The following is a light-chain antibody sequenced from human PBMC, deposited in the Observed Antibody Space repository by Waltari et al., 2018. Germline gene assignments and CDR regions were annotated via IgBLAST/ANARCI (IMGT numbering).Light chain of an antibody. CDR3: SGLI. CDR2: KTS. Sequence: QLTQSPSSLSAFVGDRVTITCRSSQTLTGWLAWFQQRPVKVPKLLIYKTSVLETGVPSRFSGSGFGTEFTLTIYTVQPDDVGTYYCSGLIFGGGTQVDIK. J-gene: IGKJ4*01. CDR1: QTLTGW. V-gene: IGKV1-5*03.